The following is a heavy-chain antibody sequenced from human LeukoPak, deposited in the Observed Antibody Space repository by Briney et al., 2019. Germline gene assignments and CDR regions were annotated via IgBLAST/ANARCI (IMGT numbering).Heavy chain of an antibody. D-gene: IGHD3-22*01. J-gene: IGHJ1*01. CDR2: IKQDGIEK. CDR3: ARGSSGYYCDHFQT. V-gene: IGHV3-7*01. Sequence: GGSLRLSCAASGFTFINHWMTWIRQAPGKGLEWVANIKQDGIEKYYADSVEGRFTVSRDNTKKTLFLQMHTLRAEDTAVYYCARGSSGYYCDHFQTWGQGSLVTVSS. CDR1: GFTFINHW.